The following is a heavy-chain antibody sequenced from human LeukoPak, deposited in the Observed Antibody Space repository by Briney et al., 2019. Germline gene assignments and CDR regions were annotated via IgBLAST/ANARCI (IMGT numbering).Heavy chain of an antibody. CDR2: INPNSGGT. J-gene: IGHJ4*02. CDR1: GYTFTGYY. D-gene: IGHD2-2*01. CDR3: ARGEPYCSSTSCHFDY. V-gene: IGHV1-2*04. Sequence: VASVKVSCTASGYTFTGYYMHWVRQAPRQGLEWMGWINPNSGGTNYAQKFQGWVTMTRDTSISTAYMELSRLRSDDTAVYYCARGEPYCSSTSCHFDYWGQGTLVTVSS.